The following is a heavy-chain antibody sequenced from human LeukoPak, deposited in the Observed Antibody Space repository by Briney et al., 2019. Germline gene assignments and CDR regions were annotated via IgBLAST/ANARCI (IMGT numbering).Heavy chain of an antibody. J-gene: IGHJ4*02. Sequence: TGGSLRLSCAASGFTFSDYYMSWIRQAPGKGQEWVSCISSIGSTIYYSDYVKGRFTISRDNAKNSLNLQMNSLRAEDTAVYYCARAGYYDSSGYVVDYWGQGTLVTVSS. CDR2: ISSIGSTI. CDR3: ARAGYYDSSGYVVDY. V-gene: IGHV3-11*01. CDR1: GFTFSDYY. D-gene: IGHD3-22*01.